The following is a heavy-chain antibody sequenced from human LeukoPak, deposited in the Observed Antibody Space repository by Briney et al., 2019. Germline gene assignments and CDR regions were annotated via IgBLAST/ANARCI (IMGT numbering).Heavy chain of an antibody. CDR3: ARGNYRSSGYYGPLDY. V-gene: IGHV1-46*01. D-gene: IGHD3-22*01. Sequence: ASVKVSCKASGYTFTGYYMHWVRQAPGQGLEWMGIINPSGGSTSYAQKFQGRVTMTRDTSTSTVYMELSSLRSEDTAVYYCARGNYRSSGYYGPLDYWGQGTLVTVSS. CDR2: INPSGGST. CDR1: GYTFTGYY. J-gene: IGHJ4*02.